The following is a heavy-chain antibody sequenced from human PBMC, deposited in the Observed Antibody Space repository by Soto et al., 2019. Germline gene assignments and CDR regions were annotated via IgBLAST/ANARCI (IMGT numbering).Heavy chain of an antibody. J-gene: IGHJ6*03. CDR3: ARLLPYYYYYMDV. CDR2: ISSSSSTI. Sequence: GGSLRLSCAASGFTFSSYSMNWVRQAPGKGLEWVSYISSSSSTIYYADSVKGRFTISRDNAKNSLYLQMNSLRAEDTAVYYCARLLPYYYYYMDVWGKGTTVTVSS. V-gene: IGHV3-48*01. CDR1: GFTFSSYS. D-gene: IGHD2-15*01.